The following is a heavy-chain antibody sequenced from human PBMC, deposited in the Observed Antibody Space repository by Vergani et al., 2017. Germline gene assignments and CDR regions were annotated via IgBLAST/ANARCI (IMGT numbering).Heavy chain of an antibody. J-gene: IGHJ6*03. CDR1: GGSFSGYY. V-gene: IGHV4-34*01. Sequence: QVQLQQWGAGLLKPSETLSLTCAVYGGSFSGYYWSWIRQPPGKGLEWIGEINHSGSTNYNPSLKSRVTISVDTSKNQFSLKLSSVTAAYTAVYYCARKRGVERYYYYMDVWGKGTTVTVSS. CDR3: ARKRGVERYYYYMDV. CDR2: INHSGST.